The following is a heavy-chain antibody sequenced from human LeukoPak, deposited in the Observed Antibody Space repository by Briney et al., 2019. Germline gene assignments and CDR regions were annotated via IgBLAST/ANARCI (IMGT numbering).Heavy chain of an antibody. Sequence: GASVKVSCKASGYTFTGYYMHWVRQAPGQGLEWMGWINPNSGGTNYAQKFQGRVTMTRDTSISTAYMELRSLRSDDTAVYYCARGEYRDYDYVWGSYDYFDYWGQGTLVTVSS. D-gene: IGHD3-16*01. CDR3: ARGEYRDYDYVWGSYDYFDY. V-gene: IGHV1-2*02. CDR1: GYTFTGYY. CDR2: INPNSGGT. J-gene: IGHJ4*02.